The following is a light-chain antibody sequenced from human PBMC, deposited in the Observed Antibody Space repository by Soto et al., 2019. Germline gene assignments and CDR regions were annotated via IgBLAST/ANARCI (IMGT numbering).Light chain of an antibody. CDR1: SSDVGGYNF. J-gene: IGLJ1*01. CDR3: CSYTRSSSYV. CDR2: EGS. V-gene: IGLV2-23*01. Sequence: QAVVTQPASVSGSPGQSITISCTGTSSDVGGYNFVSWYQQHPGKAPKLLISEGSERPSGVSYRFSGSKSGNTASLTISGLQAEDEADYYCCSYTRSSSYVFGTGTKLTVL.